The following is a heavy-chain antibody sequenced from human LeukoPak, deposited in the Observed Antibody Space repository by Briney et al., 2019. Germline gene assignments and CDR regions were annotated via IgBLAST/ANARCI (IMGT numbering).Heavy chain of an antibody. Sequence: WVTLSLTCNVSGGSISSYYWSWIRQPPGEGLEWIGYIYYSGYTNYNPSLESRVTISVDTSKNQFSLKLSSVTAADTAVYYCARQYGANSNFDYWGQGTLVTVSS. CDR1: GGSISSYY. V-gene: IGHV4-59*08. D-gene: IGHD4-23*01. CDR3: ARQYGANSNFDY. J-gene: IGHJ4*02. CDR2: IYYSGYT.